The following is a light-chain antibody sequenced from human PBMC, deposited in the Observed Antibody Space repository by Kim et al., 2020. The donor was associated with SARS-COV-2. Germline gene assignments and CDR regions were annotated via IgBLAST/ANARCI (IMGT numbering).Light chain of an antibody. CDR1: QSISSS. Sequence: DIQMTQSPSSLSASVGDRVTITCRAIQSISSSLSWYQQKPGKAPKLLTYAASSLQSGVPSRFSGSGSETDFTLIISSLQPEDFATYYCQQSYSIPYTFGQGTKLEI. V-gene: IGKV1-39*01. J-gene: IGKJ2*01. CDR3: QQSYSIPYT. CDR2: AAS.